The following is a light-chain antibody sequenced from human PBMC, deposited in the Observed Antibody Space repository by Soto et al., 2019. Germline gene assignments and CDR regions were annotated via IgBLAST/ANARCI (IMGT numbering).Light chain of an antibody. CDR3: QQYGSSPIT. CDR2: AAS. CDR1: QSVSSSY. V-gene: IGKV3-20*01. J-gene: IGKJ5*01. Sequence: EILLTQSPGTLALSPGGKTTLPCRTSQSVSSSYLAWYQQKPGQAPRLLIYAASSRATGIPDRFSGSGSGTDFSLTISRLEPEDFAVYYCQQYGSSPITFGQGTRLEIK.